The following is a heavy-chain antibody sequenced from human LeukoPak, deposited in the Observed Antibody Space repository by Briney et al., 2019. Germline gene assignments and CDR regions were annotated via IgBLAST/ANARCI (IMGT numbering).Heavy chain of an antibody. Sequence: PSETLSLTCAVYGGSFSGYYWSWLRQPPGMGLEWIGEINHSGSTNYNPSLKSRVIISVDTSKNQFFLKLSAVTAADTAVYDCAADSSGYWGYYYGMDVWGQGTTVTVSS. V-gene: IGHV4-34*01. CDR2: INHSGST. J-gene: IGHJ6*02. CDR3: AADSSGYWGYYYGMDV. D-gene: IGHD3-22*01. CDR1: GGSFSGYY.